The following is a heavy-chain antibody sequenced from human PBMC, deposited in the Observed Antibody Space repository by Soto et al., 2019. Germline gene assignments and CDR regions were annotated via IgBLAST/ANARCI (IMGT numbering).Heavy chain of an antibody. CDR2: IYYSGST. D-gene: IGHD5-18*01. CDR1: GGSISSGGYY. Sequence: QVQLQESGPGLVKPSQTLSLTCTVSGGSISSGGYYWTWIRQHPGKGLECIGYIYYSGSTYYTPSLRIRVPLSVNTSSNQYSLKLNSVTAADTAVYFCARRRGYNTKFDYCGQGTLVTVSS. J-gene: IGHJ4*02. V-gene: IGHV4-31*03. CDR3: ARRRGYNTKFDY.